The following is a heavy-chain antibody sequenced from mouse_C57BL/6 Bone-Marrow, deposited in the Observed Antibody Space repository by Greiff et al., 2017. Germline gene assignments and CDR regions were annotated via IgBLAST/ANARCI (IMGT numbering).Heavy chain of an antibody. CDR3: ARHDSSWFAY. D-gene: IGHD2-12*01. J-gene: IGHJ3*01. CDR1: GFTFSDYG. Sequence: EVKLMESGGGLVKPGGSLKLSCAASGFTFSDYGMHWVRQAPEKGLEWVAYISSGSSTIYYADTVKGRFTISRDNAKNPLFLQMTSLRSEDTAMYYCARHDSSWFAYWGQGTLVTVSA. V-gene: IGHV5-17*01. CDR2: ISSGSSTI.